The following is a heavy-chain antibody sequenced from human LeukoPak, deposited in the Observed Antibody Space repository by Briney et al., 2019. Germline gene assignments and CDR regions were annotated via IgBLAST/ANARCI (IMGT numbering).Heavy chain of an antibody. CDR1: GFTVSSNS. J-gene: IGHJ5*02. D-gene: IGHD3-10*01. V-gene: IGHV3-74*01. CDR3: ARGRGPYGWFDP. CDR2: MNSDGTTT. Sequence: GGSLRLSCTASGFTVSSNSMSWVRQAPGKGLVWVSRMNSDGTTTNYADSVKGRFTISRDNAKNTLYLQMNSLRAEDTAVYYCARGRGPYGWFDPWGQGTLVTVSS.